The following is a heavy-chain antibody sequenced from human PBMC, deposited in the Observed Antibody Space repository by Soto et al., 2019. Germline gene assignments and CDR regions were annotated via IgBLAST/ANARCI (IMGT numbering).Heavy chain of an antibody. D-gene: IGHD1-26*01. CDR3: GKDVGDYVPYYYGVDV. V-gene: IGHV3-30*18. J-gene: IGHJ6*02. Sequence: QVQLVESGGGVVQPGTSLRLSCAASGFTFKTHAMHWVRQAPGKWLEWMAVIAYDGNETFYADSVKGRFTISRDNSKNSLDVQINTLRNEDTAVYYCGKDVGDYVPYYYGVDVWGQGTTVTVSS. CDR2: IAYDGNET. CDR1: GFTFKTHA.